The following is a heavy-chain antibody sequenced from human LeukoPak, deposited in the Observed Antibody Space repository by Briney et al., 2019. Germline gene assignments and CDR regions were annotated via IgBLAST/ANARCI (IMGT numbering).Heavy chain of an antibody. CDR2: LRYDGSDK. V-gene: IGHV3-30*02. CDR3: ARDFSYGVKGAFEY. CDR1: GFTFSRFG. D-gene: IGHD3-10*01. Sequence: GGSLTLSCAASGFTFSRFGMHWLRQAPGKGREWVAFLRYDGSDKEYAESVKGRFIISRDNSKNTLYVQMDSLRIEDTGVYFCARDFSYGVKGAFEYWGQGTLVTVSS. J-gene: IGHJ4*02.